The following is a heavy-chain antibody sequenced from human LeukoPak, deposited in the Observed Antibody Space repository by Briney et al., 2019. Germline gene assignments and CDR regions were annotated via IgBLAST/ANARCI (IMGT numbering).Heavy chain of an antibody. J-gene: IGHJ5*02. CDR2: IIPILGIA. D-gene: IGHD2-2*01. Sequence: GASVKVSCKASGGTFSSYAISWVRQAPGQGLEWMGRIIPILGIANYAQKFQGRVTITADESTSTAYMELSSLRSEDTAVYYCARGPKSSTSHRLLNWFDPWGQGTLVTVSS. V-gene: IGHV1-69*04. CDR1: GGTFSSYA. CDR3: ARGPKSSTSHRLLNWFDP.